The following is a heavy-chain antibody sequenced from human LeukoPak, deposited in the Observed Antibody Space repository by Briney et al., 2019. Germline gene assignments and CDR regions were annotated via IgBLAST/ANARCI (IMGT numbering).Heavy chain of an antibody. Sequence: SETLSLTCTVSGGSISSYYWSWIQQPPGKGLEWIGYINYSGSTNYNPSLKSRVTISVDTSKNQFSLKLSSVTAADTAVYYCASSPRGFYYYYGMDVWGQGTTVTVSS. CDR1: GGSISSYY. CDR2: INYSGST. V-gene: IGHV4-59*08. J-gene: IGHJ6*02. CDR3: ASSPRGFYYYYGMDV. D-gene: IGHD5-12*01.